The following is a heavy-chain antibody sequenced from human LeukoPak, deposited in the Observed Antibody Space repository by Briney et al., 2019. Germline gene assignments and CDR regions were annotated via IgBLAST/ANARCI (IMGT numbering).Heavy chain of an antibody. CDR3: ARNLRGGGYSYYYMDV. CDR1: GGSINNYY. V-gene: IGHV4-59*01. D-gene: IGHD3-16*01. CDR2: IYYSGGT. J-gene: IGHJ6*03. Sequence: SETLSLTCTVSGGSINNYYWSWIRQPPGKGLEGIGYIYYSGGTNYNPSLQSRVTISVDTSKTHFSPTLRSVTAADTAVYYCARNLRGGGYSYYYMDVWGKGTTVTVSS.